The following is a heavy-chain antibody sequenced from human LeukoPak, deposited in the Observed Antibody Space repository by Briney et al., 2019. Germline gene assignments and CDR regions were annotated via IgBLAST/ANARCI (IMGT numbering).Heavy chain of an antibody. J-gene: IGHJ4*02. CDR3: ARRSPYSSSWYLDY. Sequence: GESLKISCKGSGYTFTTHWIGWVRPMPGKGLEWMAMIYPGNSETKYRPSFQGQVIISADKSISTAYLQWSSLKASDTAMYYCARRSPYSSSWYLDYWGQGTLVTVSS. D-gene: IGHD6-13*01. CDR1: GYTFTTHW. V-gene: IGHV5-51*01. CDR2: IYPGNSET.